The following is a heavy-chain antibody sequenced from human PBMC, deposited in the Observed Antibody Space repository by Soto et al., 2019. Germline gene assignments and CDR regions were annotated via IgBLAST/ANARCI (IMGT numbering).Heavy chain of an antibody. V-gene: IGHV3-21*01. CDR1: GFTFRSYA. J-gene: IGHJ4*02. D-gene: IGHD2-2*01. Sequence: WGSLRLSCAASGFTFRSYAMNWVRQAPGKGLEWVSSISTSGTYVYYAYSVKGRFTISRDNAKNSLYLQMNSLRADDTAVYYCTRGEGDIVVVPTANYWGQGTLVTVSS. CDR2: ISTSGTYV. CDR3: TRGEGDIVVVPTANY.